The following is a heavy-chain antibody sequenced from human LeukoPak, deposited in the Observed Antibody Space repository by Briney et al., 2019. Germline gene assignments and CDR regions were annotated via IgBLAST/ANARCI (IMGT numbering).Heavy chain of an antibody. CDR1: GFTFSSYA. CDR2: ISSSSSYI. D-gene: IGHD6-6*01. Sequence: SGGSLRLSCAASGFTFSSYAMSWVRQAPGKGLEWVSSISSSSSYIYYADSVKGRFTISRDNAKNSLYLQMNSLRAEDTAVYYCARDQVSSEAFDIWGQGTMVTVSS. V-gene: IGHV3-21*01. CDR3: ARDQVSSEAFDI. J-gene: IGHJ3*02.